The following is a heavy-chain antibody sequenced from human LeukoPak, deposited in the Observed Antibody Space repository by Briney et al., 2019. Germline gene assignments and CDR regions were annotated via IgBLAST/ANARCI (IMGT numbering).Heavy chain of an antibody. Sequence: PSETLSLTCTVSGYSISSGYYWGWIRQPPGKGLEWIGYIYYSGNTNYNPSLKSRVSISVDKSKNQFSLKLSSVTAADTAVYYCARNLWFGESSDAFYIWGQGTMVTVSS. CDR1: GYSISSGYY. CDR3: ARNLWFGESSDAFYI. J-gene: IGHJ3*02. V-gene: IGHV4-61*05. D-gene: IGHD3-10*01. CDR2: IYYSGNT.